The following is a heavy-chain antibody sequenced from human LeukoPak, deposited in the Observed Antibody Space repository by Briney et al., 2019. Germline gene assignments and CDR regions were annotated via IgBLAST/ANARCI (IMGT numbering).Heavy chain of an antibody. CDR1: GFTFSSYA. CDR3: ARNKRADI. Sequence: PGRSLRLSCAASGFTFSSYAMHWVRQAPGKGLEWVAVISYDGSNKYYADSVKGRCTISRDNSKNTLYLQMNSLRVEDTAVYYCARNKRADIWGQGTMVTVSS. CDR2: ISYDGSNK. V-gene: IGHV3-30-3*01. D-gene: IGHD1/OR15-1a*01. J-gene: IGHJ3*02.